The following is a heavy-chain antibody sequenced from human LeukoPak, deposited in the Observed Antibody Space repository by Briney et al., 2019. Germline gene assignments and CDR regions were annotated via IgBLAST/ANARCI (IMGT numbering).Heavy chain of an antibody. J-gene: IGHJ3*02. V-gene: IGHV4-39*01. Sequence: SETLSLTCTVSGGSISRSSYYWGWIRQPPGKGLEWIGSIYYSGSTYYNPSLKSRVTISVDTSKNQFSLKLSSVTAADTAVYYCARPLGSSSDAFDIWGQGTMVTVSS. CDR2: IYYSGST. D-gene: IGHD2-2*01. CDR3: ARPLGSSSDAFDI. CDR1: GGSISRSSYY.